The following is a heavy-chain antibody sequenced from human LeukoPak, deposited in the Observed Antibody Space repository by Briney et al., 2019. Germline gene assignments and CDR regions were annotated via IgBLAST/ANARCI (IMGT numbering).Heavy chain of an antibody. CDR1: GGSFSGYY. J-gene: IGHJ3*02. D-gene: IGHD2-8*02. CDR2: ISGSGGST. CDR3: AKDGRHSDGTGSDAFDI. V-gene: IGHV3-23*01. Sequence: ETLSLTCAVYGGSFSGYYWSWVRQAPGKGLEWVSAISGSGGSTYYADSGKGRFTISRDNSNDRLYLQMSSLRTKDTAVYYCAKDGRHSDGTGSDAFDIWGQGTMVTVSS.